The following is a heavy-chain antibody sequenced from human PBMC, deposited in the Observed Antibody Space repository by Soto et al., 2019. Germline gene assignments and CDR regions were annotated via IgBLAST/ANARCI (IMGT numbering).Heavy chain of an antibody. CDR2: INAGNGNT. Sequence: QVQLVQSGAGEKKPGASVKVSCKASGYTFTSYAMHWVRQAPGQRLEWMGWINAGNGNTKYSQKFQGRVTITRDTSASTAHMELSSLRSEDTAVYYCAMSIVVVTALDYWGQGTLVTVSS. V-gene: IGHV1-3*05. CDR3: AMSIVVVTALDY. J-gene: IGHJ4*02. D-gene: IGHD2-21*02. CDR1: GYTFTSYA.